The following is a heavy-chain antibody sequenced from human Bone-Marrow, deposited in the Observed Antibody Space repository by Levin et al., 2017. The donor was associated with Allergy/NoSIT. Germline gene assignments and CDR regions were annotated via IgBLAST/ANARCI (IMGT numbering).Heavy chain of an antibody. J-gene: IGHJ4*02. CDR3: AREGPGGAPHDS. CDR2: TSVYGSPT. V-gene: IGHV3-30*04. CDR1: GMTFSSNT. Sequence: GGSLRLSCTASGMTFSSNTMHWVRLAPGKGLEWVALTSVYGSPTFYADSVRGRFTISRDDSRNTVYLQMNSLRFEDTAVYYCAREGPGGAPHDSWGQGTLVTVSS. D-gene: IGHD3-10*01.